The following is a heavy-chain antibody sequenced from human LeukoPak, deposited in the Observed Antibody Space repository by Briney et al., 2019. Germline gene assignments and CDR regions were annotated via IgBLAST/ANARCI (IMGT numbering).Heavy chain of an antibody. Sequence: GASVKVSFMASGGTFSRHTISWVRQSPGQGLEWMGGITPMFGTSNYAQKFRGRVTITADESTSTAYVELSSLRSEDTAVYYCARDSSEFRSLLFHWGQGTLVTVSS. J-gene: IGHJ1*01. CDR3: ARDSSEFRSLLFH. V-gene: IGHV1-69*13. CDR2: ITPMFGTS. D-gene: IGHD1-14*01. CDR1: GGTFSRHT.